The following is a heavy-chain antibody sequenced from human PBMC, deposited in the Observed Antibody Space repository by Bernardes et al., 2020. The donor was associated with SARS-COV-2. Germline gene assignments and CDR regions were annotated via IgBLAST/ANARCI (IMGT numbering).Heavy chain of an antibody. D-gene: IGHD1-7*01. CDR3: ARANYQFDY. J-gene: IGHJ4*02. V-gene: IGHV4-61*02. CDR2: IYNTGGT. Sequence: SETLSLTCTVSGGSISSGYYFWSWIRQPTGKGLEWIGRIYNTGGTNYNPSLQSRVTISVDTSKNQFSLRLSSVTAADTAVYYCARANYQFDYWGQGTLVTVSS. CDR1: GGSISSGYYF.